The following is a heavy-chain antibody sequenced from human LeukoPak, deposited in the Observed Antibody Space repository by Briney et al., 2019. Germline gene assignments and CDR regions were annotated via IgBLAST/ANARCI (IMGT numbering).Heavy chain of an antibody. CDR1: GFTFSSYA. V-gene: IGHV4-34*01. CDR3: ARGWNDEGY. CDR2: INHSGST. D-gene: IGHD1-1*01. J-gene: IGHJ4*02. Sequence: GSLRLSCAASGFTFSSYAMSWVRQAPGKGLEWIGEINHSGSTNYNPSLKSRVTISVDTSKNQFSLKLSSVTAADTAVYYCARGWNDEGYWGQGTLVTVSS.